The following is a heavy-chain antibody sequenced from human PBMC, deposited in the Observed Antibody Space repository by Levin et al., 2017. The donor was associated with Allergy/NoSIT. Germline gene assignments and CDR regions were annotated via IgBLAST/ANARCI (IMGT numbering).Heavy chain of an antibody. CDR1: GGSISSSSYF. D-gene: IGHD3-3*01. Sequence: SETLSLTCTVSGGSISSSSYFWGWIRQPPGKGLEWIGSIFYTGSTYYNPSLKSRVTISVDTSKNQFSLRLSSVTAADTAVYHCARVPDFWSGYLDYWGQGSLVTVSS. CDR3: ARVPDFWSGYLDY. J-gene: IGHJ4*02. CDR2: IFYTGST. V-gene: IGHV4-39*07.